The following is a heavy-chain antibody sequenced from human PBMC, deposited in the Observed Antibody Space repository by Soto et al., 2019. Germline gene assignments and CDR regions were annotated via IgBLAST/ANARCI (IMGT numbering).Heavy chain of an antibody. D-gene: IGHD2-2*01. CDR3: ATTPGPYCSSTSCYFDY. J-gene: IGHJ4*02. CDR1: GGSISSSSYY. CDR2: IYYSGST. V-gene: IGHV4-39*01. Sequence: QLQLQESGPGLVKPSETLSLTCTVSGGSISSSSYYWGWIRQPPGKGLEWIGSIYYSGSTYYNPSLKSRVTISVDTSKNQFSLKLSSVTAADTAVYHCATTPGPYCSSTSCYFDYWGQATLVTVSS.